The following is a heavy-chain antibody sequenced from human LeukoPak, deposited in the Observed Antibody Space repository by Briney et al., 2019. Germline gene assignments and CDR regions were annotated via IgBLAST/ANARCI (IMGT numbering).Heavy chain of an antibody. V-gene: IGHV3-49*03. J-gene: IGHJ6*03. D-gene: IGHD2-2*01. CDR1: GFTFGDYA. CDR3: TRDGCSSTSCLSNYYYYMDV. CDR2: IRSKAYGGTT. Sequence: GGSLRLSCTASGFTFGDYAMSWFRQAPGKGLEWVGFIRSKAYGGTTEYAASVKGRFTISRDDSKSIAYLQMNSLKTEDTAVYYCTRDGCSSTSCLSNYYYYMDVWGKGTTVTVSS.